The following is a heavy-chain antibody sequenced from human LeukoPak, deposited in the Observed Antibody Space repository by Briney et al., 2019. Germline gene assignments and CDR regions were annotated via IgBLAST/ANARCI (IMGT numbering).Heavy chain of an antibody. CDR2: IWYDGSNK. V-gene: IGHV3-33*06. Sequence: GGSLRLSCAASGFTLSSYGMHWVRQAPGKGLEWVAVIWYDGSNKYYADSVKGRFTISRDNSKNTLYLQMNSLRAEDTAVYYCAKDLGHYDMSPPLDYWGQGTLVTVSS. D-gene: IGHD3-9*01. J-gene: IGHJ4*02. CDR3: AKDLGHYDMSPPLDY. CDR1: GFTLSSYG.